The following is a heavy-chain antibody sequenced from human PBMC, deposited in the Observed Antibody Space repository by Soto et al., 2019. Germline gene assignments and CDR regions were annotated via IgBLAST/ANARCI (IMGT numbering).Heavy chain of an antibody. V-gene: IGHV3-74*01. CDR2: MNGDGSNT. CDR1: GFTFSAFW. Sequence: PGGSLRLSCAASGFTFSAFWMHWARLLPGKGLVWVSRMNGDGSNTAYADSVKGRFSISRDNAKNTLYLQMNGLRVDDTAVYYCVTSYGDPPGWGQGTLVTVSS. J-gene: IGHJ4*02. CDR3: VTSYGDPPG. D-gene: IGHD4-17*01.